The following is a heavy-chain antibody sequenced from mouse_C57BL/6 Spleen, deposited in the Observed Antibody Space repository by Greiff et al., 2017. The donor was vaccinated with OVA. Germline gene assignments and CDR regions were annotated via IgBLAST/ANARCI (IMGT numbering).Heavy chain of an antibody. Sequence: VQLQQSGPELVKPGASVKISCKASGYTFTDYYMNWVKQSHGKSLEWIGDINPNNGGTSYNQKFKGKATLTVDKSSSTAYMELRSLTSEDSAVYYCARGRLSFDYWGQGTTLTVSS. J-gene: IGHJ2*01. D-gene: IGHD3-2*02. V-gene: IGHV1-26*01. CDR2: INPNNGGT. CDR3: ARGRLSFDY. CDR1: GYTFTDYY.